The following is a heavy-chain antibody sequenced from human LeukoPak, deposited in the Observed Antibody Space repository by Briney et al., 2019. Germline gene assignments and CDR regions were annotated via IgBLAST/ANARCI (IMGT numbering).Heavy chain of an antibody. CDR1: GCSFGSIG. CDR3: AKDGPASGLSYFDY. J-gene: IGHJ4*02. Sequence: GGSLRLSCAASGCSFGSIGMHWVRQAPGKGLEWVAFIRYDGSTRYYADSVKGRFIISRDISENTLYLQMNSLRTEDTAMYYCAKDGPASGLSYFDYWGQGTLVTVSS. V-gene: IGHV3-30*02. D-gene: IGHD2-2*01. CDR2: IRYDGSTR.